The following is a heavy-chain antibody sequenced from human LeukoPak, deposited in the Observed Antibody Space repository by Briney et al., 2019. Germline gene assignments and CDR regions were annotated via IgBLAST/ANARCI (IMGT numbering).Heavy chain of an antibody. CDR2: IIPIFGTV. CDR1: GGTFSGYA. J-gene: IGHJ6*03. D-gene: IGHD3-3*01. V-gene: IGHV1-69*13. CDR3: ARNNYDFWSGQFTGYYYYYMDV. Sequence: SVKVSCKASGGTFSGYAISWVRQVPGQGLEWMGGIIPIFGTVNHAQKFQGRVTITADESTSTAYMELSSLRSEDTAVYYCARNNYDFWSGQFTGYYYYYMDVWGKGTTVTVSS.